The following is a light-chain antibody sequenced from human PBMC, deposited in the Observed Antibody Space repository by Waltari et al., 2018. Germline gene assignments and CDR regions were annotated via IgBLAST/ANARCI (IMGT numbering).Light chain of an antibody. CDR1: QSIGDW. J-gene: IGKJ1*01. CDR3: QQYNSNSWM. Sequence: DIQMTQSPPTLSASVGDRVTITCRASQSIGDWLAWYQQKPGKAPKPLIYKASSLQIGVSSRFSGSGSGTEFTLTISSLQPSDVATYYCQQYNSNSWMFGQGTKVEIK. V-gene: IGKV1-5*03. CDR2: KAS.